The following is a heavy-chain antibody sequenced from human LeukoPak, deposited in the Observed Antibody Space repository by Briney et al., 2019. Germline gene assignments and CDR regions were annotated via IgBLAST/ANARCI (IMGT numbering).Heavy chain of an antibody. D-gene: IGHD6-19*01. CDR1: GGSFSGYY. CDR3: ARTQEAGYSSGRYDSYYYYYMDV. J-gene: IGHJ6*03. V-gene: IGHV4-59*01. Sequence: SETLSLTCAVYGGSFSGYYWSWLRQPPGKGLEWIGYIHYSGSTHYNPSLESRVTISVDTSKNQFSPKLSSVTAADTAVYFCARTQEAGYSSGRYDSYYYYYMDVWGKGTTVTISS. CDR2: IHYSGST.